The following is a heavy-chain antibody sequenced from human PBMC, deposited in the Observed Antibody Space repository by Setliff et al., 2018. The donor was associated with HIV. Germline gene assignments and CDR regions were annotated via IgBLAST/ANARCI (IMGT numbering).Heavy chain of an antibody. CDR1: GASISSSSYF. D-gene: IGHD3-22*01. CDR2: IYYSGST. Sequence: LSLTCTVSGASISSSSYFWGWIRQPPGKGLEWIGSIYYSGSTYYNPSLKSRATISVDTSKNQFSLKLSSVTAADTAVYYCARHSITLVVGVPERDDAFDIWGQGTMVTVSS. CDR3: ARHSITLVVGVPERDDAFDI. V-gene: IGHV4-39*01. J-gene: IGHJ3*02.